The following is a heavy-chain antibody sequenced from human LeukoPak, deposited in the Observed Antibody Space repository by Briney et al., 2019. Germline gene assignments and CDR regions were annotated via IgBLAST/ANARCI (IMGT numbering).Heavy chain of an antibody. V-gene: IGHV4-4*07. D-gene: IGHD6-13*01. Sequence: SETLSLTCTVSGGSISSYYWSWIRQPAGKGLEWIGRIYTSGSTNYNPSLKSRVTMSVDTSKNQFSLKLSSVTAADTAVYYCARGRYSSSWADDYYYYYYMDVWGKGTTVTISS. CDR1: GGSISSYY. CDR2: IYTSGST. J-gene: IGHJ6*03. CDR3: ARGRYSSSWADDYYYYYYMDV.